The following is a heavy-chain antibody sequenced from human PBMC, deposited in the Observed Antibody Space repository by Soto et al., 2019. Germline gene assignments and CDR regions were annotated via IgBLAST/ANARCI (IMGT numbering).Heavy chain of an antibody. CDR2: IFTRSSQI. D-gene: IGHD1-26*01. CDR1: GFAFSSFN. J-gene: IGHJ5*02. CDR3: ARDLLAGQQLVIPWFHP. Sequence: LRLSCTASGFAFSSFNMNWVRQAPGKGLEWVSSIFTRSSQIYYADSVKGRFTISRDDAKNSLFLQMNSLSVEDTAVYYCARDLLAGQQLVIPWFHPWGQGTLVTVSS. V-gene: IGHV3-21*01.